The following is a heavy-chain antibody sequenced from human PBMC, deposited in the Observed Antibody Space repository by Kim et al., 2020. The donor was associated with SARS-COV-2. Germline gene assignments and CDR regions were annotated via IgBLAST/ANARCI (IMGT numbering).Heavy chain of an antibody. D-gene: IGHD3-10*01. Sequence: ASVKVSCKASGYTFDTYALYWVRQAPGQRFEWMGWINGGNGNTRYSQIFQGRVTITRDTSASTSYMELSSLTSKDTAVYYCAREGSGSYNWLDPWGQGTLVTVSS. J-gene: IGHJ5*02. CDR3: AREGSGSYNWLDP. CDR1: GYTFDTYA. V-gene: IGHV1-3*01. CDR2: INGGNGNT.